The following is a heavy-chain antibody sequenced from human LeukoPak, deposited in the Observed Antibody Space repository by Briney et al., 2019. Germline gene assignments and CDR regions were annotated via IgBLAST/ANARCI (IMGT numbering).Heavy chain of an antibody. J-gene: IGHJ4*02. CDR2: IKSKTAGGTA. CDR3: VLAHTSGCYYVS. Sequence: PGGSLRLSCVASGFTLSNAWMSWVRQAPGKGLEWVGRIKSKTAGGTADFAAPVKGRSTMSRDDSKNTLYLQMNSLKAEDTAVYYCVLAHTSGCYYVSWGQGTLVTVSS. CDR1: GFTLSNAW. V-gene: IGHV3-15*01. D-gene: IGHD6-19*01.